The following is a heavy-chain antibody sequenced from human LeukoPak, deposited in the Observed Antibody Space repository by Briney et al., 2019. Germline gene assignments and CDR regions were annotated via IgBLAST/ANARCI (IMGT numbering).Heavy chain of an antibody. CDR3: SRDPRTCDY. V-gene: IGHV3-11*04. CDR2: ISGRGSDI. Sequence: GGSLRLSCAASGFTFSDYFMTWLRQAPGKGLEWISYISGRGSDILYADYVKGRFTISRDNAKNSLYLQMNSLRDEDTAVYYCSRDPRTCDYWGQGTLVTVSS. CDR1: GFTFSDYF. J-gene: IGHJ4*02.